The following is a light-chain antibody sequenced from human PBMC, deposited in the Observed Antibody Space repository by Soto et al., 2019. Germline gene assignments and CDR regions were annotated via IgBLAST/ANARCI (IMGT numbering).Light chain of an antibody. V-gene: IGKV3-11*01. CDR1: QSVGSF. J-gene: IGKJ3*01. Sequence: EIVLTQSPATLSLSPGERATLSCTASQSVGSFLAWYQQKSGQTPRLLIYDASNRPPGIPARFSGSGSGTDFTLTISSLEPEDFAVYYCQHRDNWLGTFGPGTKVDIK. CDR2: DAS. CDR3: QHRDNWLGT.